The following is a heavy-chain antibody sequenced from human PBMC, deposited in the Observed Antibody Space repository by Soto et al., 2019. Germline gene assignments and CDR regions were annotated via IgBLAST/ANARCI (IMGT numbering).Heavy chain of an antibody. D-gene: IGHD3-3*01. CDR2: ISSSSSYI. J-gene: IGHJ5*02. CDR3: ARDVGGGWFIWSWFDP. Sequence: GGSLRLSCAASGFTFSSYSMNWVRQAPGKGLEWVSSISSSSSYIYYADSVKGRFTISRDNAKNSLYLQMNSLRAEDTAVYYCARDVGGGWFIWSWFDPWGQGTLVTVSS. CDR1: GFTFSSYS. V-gene: IGHV3-21*01.